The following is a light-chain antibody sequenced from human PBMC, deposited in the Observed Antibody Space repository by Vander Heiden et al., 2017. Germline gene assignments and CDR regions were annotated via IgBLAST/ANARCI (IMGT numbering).Light chain of an antibody. CDR3: AAWDDSMNGVV. CDR2: SNN. Sequence: QSVLTQPPSASGTPGQRVTISCSGSSSNLGSNTVNWYQQLPGTAPKLLIYSNNQRPSGVPDRFSGSKSGTSASLAISGLQSEEEADYYCAAWDDSMNGVVFGGGTKLTVL. CDR1: SSNLGSNT. V-gene: IGLV1-44*01. J-gene: IGLJ2*01.